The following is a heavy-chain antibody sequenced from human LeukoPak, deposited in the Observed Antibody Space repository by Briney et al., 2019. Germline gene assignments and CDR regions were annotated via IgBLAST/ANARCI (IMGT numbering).Heavy chain of an antibody. V-gene: IGHV3-72*01. CDR1: GFTFSDHY. CDR3: ARDGGDCSSTSCYDRHDY. J-gene: IGHJ4*02. D-gene: IGHD2-2*01. Sequence: PGGSLRLSCAASGFTFSDHYMDWVRQAPGKGLEWVGRIKNKANSYTTQCAASVKGRFTISRDDSKDSLYLQMNSLRAEDTAVYYCARDGGDCSSTSCYDRHDYWGQGTLVTVSS. CDR2: IKNKANSYTT.